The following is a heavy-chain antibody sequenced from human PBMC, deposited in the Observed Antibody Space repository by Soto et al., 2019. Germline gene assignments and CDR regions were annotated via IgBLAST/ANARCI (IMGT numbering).Heavy chain of an antibody. CDR1: GFTVSSNY. Sequence: EVQLVESGGGLVQPGGSLRLSCAASGFTVSSNYMSWVRQAPGKGLEWVSVIYSGGSTYYADSVKGRFTISRHNSKNTLDLQMNSLRVEDTAVYYCATIYCSGGSWYNYWYFDLWGRGTLVTVSS. J-gene: IGHJ2*01. D-gene: IGHD2-15*01. CDR2: IYSGGST. V-gene: IGHV3-53*04. CDR3: ATIYCSGGSWYNYWYFDL.